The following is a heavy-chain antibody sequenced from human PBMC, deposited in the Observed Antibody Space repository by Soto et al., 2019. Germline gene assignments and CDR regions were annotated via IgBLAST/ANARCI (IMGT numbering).Heavy chain of an antibody. CDR3: ARADSVLVAKGFDL. V-gene: IGHV4-31*03. CDR1: GGSISSGGYY. J-gene: IGHJ4*02. D-gene: IGHD2-8*02. CDR2: IYYSGST. Sequence: PSETLSLTCTVSGGSISSGGYYWSWIRQHPGKGLEWIGYIYYSGSTYYNPSLKSRVTISVDTSKNQFSLNLTSVTAADTAVYYCARADSVLVAKGFDLWGQGTLVTVSS.